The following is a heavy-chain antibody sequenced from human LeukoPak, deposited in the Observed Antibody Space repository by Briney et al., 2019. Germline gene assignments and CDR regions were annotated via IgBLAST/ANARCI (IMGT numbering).Heavy chain of an antibody. J-gene: IGHJ4*02. D-gene: IGHD3-10*01. CDR1: GGSISSGDYF. CDR2: IHYTGRT. Sequence: SQTLSLTCNVSGGSISSGDYFWNWIRQPPGKGLEWLGYIHYTGRTYYNPSLQSRVTVSVDTSKNQLSLRLSSVTAADTAVYYCARVSLVRGAPDYYFDYWGQGTLVTVSS. V-gene: IGHV4-30-4*01. CDR3: ARVSLVRGAPDYYFDY.